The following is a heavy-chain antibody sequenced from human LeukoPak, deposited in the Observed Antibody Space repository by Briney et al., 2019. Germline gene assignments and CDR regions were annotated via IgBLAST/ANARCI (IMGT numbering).Heavy chain of an antibody. CDR3: AGTSVVAATKSYYFDY. D-gene: IGHD2-15*01. V-gene: IGHV4-39*07. CDR2: IYYSGST. J-gene: IGHJ4*02. Sequence: SETLSLTCTVSGGSISSSSYYWGWIRQPPGKGLEWIGSIYYSGSTYYNPSLKSRVTISVDTSKNQFSLKLSSVTAADTAVYYCAGTSVVAATKSYYFDYWGQGTLVTVSS. CDR1: GGSISSSSYY.